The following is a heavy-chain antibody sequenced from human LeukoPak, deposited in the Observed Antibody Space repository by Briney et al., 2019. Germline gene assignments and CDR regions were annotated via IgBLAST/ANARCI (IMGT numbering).Heavy chain of an antibody. CDR1: GFTFSNYW. Sequence: PGGSLRLSCAASGFTFSNYWMTWVRQAPGKGLEWVANIKQDGSETYYVDSVKGRFTISRDNAENSLYLQMNSLRAEDTAVYYCARDKASYSAFGSYFDYWGQGTLVTVSS. CDR2: IKQDGSET. V-gene: IGHV3-7*01. J-gene: IGHJ4*02. CDR3: ARDKASYSAFGSYFDY. D-gene: IGHD5-12*01.